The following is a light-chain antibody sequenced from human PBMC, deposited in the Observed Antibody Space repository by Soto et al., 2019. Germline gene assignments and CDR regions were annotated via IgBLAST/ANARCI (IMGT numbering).Light chain of an antibody. V-gene: IGKV3D-15*01. Sequence: EIVMTQSPATLSVSPGERATLSCRASQSVSSNLAWYQQKSGQAPRLLIYGASIRATGIPARFSGSGSGTEFTLTISSLQSEDFAVYYCQQYNNWPRITFGPGTKVDIK. CDR2: GAS. CDR3: QQYNNWPRIT. CDR1: QSVSSN. J-gene: IGKJ3*01.